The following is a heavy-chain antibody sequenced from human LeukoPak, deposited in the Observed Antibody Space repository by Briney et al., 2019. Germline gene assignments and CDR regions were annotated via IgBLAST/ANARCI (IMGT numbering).Heavy chain of an antibody. D-gene: IGHD3-10*01. CDR2: INSDESRT. Sequence: GGSLRLSCAASGFTFSSYWMHWVRQAPGEGLVWVSRINSDESRTTYADSVKGRFTISRDNAKSTLHLQMNSLRAEDTAVYYCVRVGGYYFGYWGQGTLVTVSS. V-gene: IGHV3-74*01. CDR3: VRVGGYYFGY. J-gene: IGHJ4*02. CDR1: GFTFSSYW.